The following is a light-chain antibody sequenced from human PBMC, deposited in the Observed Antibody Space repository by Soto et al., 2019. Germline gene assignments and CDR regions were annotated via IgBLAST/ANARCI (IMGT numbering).Light chain of an antibody. CDR2: DAS. CDR1: QSVSSY. Sequence: EIVLTQSPATLSLSPGERATLSCRASQSVSSYLAWYQQKPGQAPRLLIYDASNRATGIPARFSGSGSGTDFTLTICSLEPEDFAVYYCQQQRTFGQGTKVDIK. CDR3: QQQRT. V-gene: IGKV3-11*01. J-gene: IGKJ1*01.